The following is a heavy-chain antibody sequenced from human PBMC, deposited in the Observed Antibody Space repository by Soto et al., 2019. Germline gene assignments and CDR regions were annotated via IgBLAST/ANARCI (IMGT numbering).Heavy chain of an antibody. V-gene: IGHV3-23*01. CDR3: DKRGTRTTSSFDN. Sequence: PGGSLRLSCSVSGFTFSSYAMGWVRQAPGKGLELVSVISSHCGSVYYADSVKGRFTVSRDNSLNVLFLHMNNLRVEDTAVYYFDKRGTRTTSSFDNWGQGILVNVSS. CDR2: ISSHCGSV. D-gene: IGHD1-7*01. CDR1: GFTFSSYA. J-gene: IGHJ4*02.